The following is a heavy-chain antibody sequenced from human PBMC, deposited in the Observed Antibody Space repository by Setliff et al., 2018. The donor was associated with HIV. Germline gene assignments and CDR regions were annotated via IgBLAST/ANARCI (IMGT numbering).Heavy chain of an antibody. J-gene: IGHJ6*03. CDR2: INHSGNT. CDR1: GASISSQY. D-gene: IGHD2-21*02. Sequence: SETLSLTCIVSGASISSQYWSWIRQPAGKGLEWIGEINHSGNTNYNPSLKSRVTISVDTSKNQFSLKLSSVTAADTAVYYCARGRGGNYNYYYYYMDVWGKGTTVTVSS. V-gene: IGHV4-34*01. CDR3: ARGRGGNYNYYYYYMDV.